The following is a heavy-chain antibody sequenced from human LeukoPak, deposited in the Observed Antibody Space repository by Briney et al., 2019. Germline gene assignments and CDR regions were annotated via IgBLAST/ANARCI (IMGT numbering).Heavy chain of an antibody. CDR3: ARRPPSESFDI. D-gene: IGHD3-10*01. CDR2: INHSGST. Sequence: SETLSLTCAAYGGSFSGYYWSWIRQPPGKGLEWIGEINHSGSTNYNPSLKSRVTISVDTSKNQFSLKLSSVTAVDTAVYYCARRPPSESFDIWGQGTMVTVSS. V-gene: IGHV4-34*01. CDR1: GGSFSGYY. J-gene: IGHJ3*02.